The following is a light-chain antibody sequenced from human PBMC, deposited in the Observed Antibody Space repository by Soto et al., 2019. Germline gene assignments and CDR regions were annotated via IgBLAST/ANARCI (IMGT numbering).Light chain of an antibody. CDR3: SSYTSSSTVV. J-gene: IGLJ3*02. Sequence: QSALTQPASVSGSPGQSVTISCSGSSSDVGAYNYVSWYQRHPGKAPKLMIYDVTNRPSGVSNRFSGSKSGNTAPLTISGLQAEDEADYFCSSYTSSSTVVFGGGTKVTVL. V-gene: IGLV2-14*01. CDR2: DVT. CDR1: SSDVGAYNY.